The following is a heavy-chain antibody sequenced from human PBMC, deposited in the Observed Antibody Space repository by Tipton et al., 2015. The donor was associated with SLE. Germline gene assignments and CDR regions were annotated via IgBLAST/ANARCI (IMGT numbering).Heavy chain of an antibody. CDR1: GYTFGQYW. Sequence: QLVQSGAEVKKPGESLKISCKASGYTFGQYWIGWVRQMPGKGLEWMGIIYPDESNIVYSPSFQGQVTISADKSISTAYLQWSSLKASDSAKYYCARYGLTGCNTRCYRSFYYYGMDDWGQGTTVTVSS. V-gene: IGHV5-51*03. D-gene: IGHD2-2*02. CDR2: IYPDESNI. J-gene: IGHJ6*02. CDR3: ARYGLTGCNTRCYRSFYYYGMDD.